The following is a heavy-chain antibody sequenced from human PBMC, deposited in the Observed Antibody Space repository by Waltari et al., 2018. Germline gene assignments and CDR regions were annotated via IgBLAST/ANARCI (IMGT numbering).Heavy chain of an antibody. Sequence: EVQLVQSGAEVKKPGATVKISCKVSGYTFTDYYMHWVQQAPGKGLEWMGLVDPEEGETRHAEEFQGRVNISEDTSTDTAYRELSSLRAEDTAVYYCATDVSRELGEGGYWGQGTLVTVSA. D-gene: IGHD1-7*01. CDR2: VDPEEGET. V-gene: IGHV1-69-2*01. J-gene: IGHJ4*02. CDR3: ATDVSRELGEGGY. CDR1: GYTFTDYY.